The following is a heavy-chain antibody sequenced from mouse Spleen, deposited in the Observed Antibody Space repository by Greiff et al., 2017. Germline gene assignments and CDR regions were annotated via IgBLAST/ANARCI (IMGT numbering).Heavy chain of an antibody. Sequence: VQLQQPGAELVRPGASVTLSCKASGYTFTDYEMHWVKQTPVHGLEWIGAIDPETGGTAYNQKFKGKAILTADKSSSTAYMELRSLTSEDSAVYYCTSGNYCDYWGQGTTLTVSS. CDR3: TSGNYCDY. V-gene: IGHV1-15*01. J-gene: IGHJ2*01. CDR2: IDPETGGT. CDR1: GYTFTDYE. D-gene: IGHD1-1*01.